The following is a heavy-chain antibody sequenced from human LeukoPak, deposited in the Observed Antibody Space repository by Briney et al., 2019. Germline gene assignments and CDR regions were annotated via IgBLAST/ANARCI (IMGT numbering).Heavy chain of an antibody. V-gene: IGHV4-39*07. Sequence: PSETLSLTCTVFGGSISTSHFYWAWLRQSPGKGLEWLGTIFYRGETYYNPSLKSRVTISLDTSKNQFSLNLTSVTAADTAVYFCARGSPGGYDFWSGYYGVWFDPWGQGTLVTVSS. CDR1: GGSISTSHFY. CDR2: IFYRGET. CDR3: ARGSPGGYDFWSGYYGVWFDP. J-gene: IGHJ5*02. D-gene: IGHD3-3*01.